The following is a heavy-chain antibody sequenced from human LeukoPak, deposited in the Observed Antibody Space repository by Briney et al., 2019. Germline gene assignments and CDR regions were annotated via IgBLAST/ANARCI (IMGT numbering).Heavy chain of an antibody. V-gene: IGHV3-74*01. CDR2: INSDGSHT. CDR1: EFTFNNYW. CDR3: ASHSTFVGGATESIDY. D-gene: IGHD1-26*01. Sequence: GGSLRLSCAASEFTFNNYWMHWVRQAPGKGLVWVSRINSDGSHTDYADSVKGRFTISRDHAKNTLYLQMNSLRAEDTAVYHCASHSTFVGGATESIDYWGQGTLVTVSS. J-gene: IGHJ4*02.